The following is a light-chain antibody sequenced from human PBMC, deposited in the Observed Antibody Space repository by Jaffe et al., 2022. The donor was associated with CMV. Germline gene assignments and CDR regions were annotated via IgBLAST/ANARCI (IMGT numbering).Light chain of an antibody. J-gene: IGLJ3*02. CDR2: KDT. Sequence: SYELTQPPSVSLSPGQTARIACSGDALAKQYACWYQQKPGQAPLLLIYKDTERPSGIPGRFSGSSSGTTVTLTISGVQAEDEADYYCQSADSSGSYEVFGGGTKLTVL. CDR3: QSADSSGSYEV. V-gene: IGLV3-25*03. CDR1: ALAKQY.